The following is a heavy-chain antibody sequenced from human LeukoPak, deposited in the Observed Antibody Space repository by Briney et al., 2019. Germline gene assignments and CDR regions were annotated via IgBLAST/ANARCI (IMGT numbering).Heavy chain of an antibody. V-gene: IGHV3-23*01. CDR2: ISGSGGST. CDR1: GFTFSSYA. D-gene: IGHD6-6*01. J-gene: IGHJ6*03. Sequence: GGSLRLSCAASGFTFSSYAMSWVRQAPGKGLEWVSAISGSGGSTYYADSVKGRFTISRDNSKNTLYLQMNSLRAEDTAVYYCAKVLLVPTYYYYMDVWGKGTTVTVSS. CDR3: AKVLLVPTYYYYMDV.